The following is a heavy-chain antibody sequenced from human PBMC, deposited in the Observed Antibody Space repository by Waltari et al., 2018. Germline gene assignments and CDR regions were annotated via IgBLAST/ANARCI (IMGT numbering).Heavy chain of an antibody. CDR1: GFTFSSYG. CDR3: AKGPPRYSSGWYYYYYYMDV. J-gene: IGHJ6*03. Sequence: QVQLVESGGGVVQPGRSLRLSCAASGFTFSSYGMHWVRPAPGKGLGWGAVIWYDGSNKYYADSVKGRFTISRDNSKNTLYLQMNSLRAEDTAVYYCAKGPPRYSSGWYYYYYYMDVWGKGTTVTVSS. CDR2: IWYDGSNK. D-gene: IGHD6-19*01. V-gene: IGHV3-33*06.